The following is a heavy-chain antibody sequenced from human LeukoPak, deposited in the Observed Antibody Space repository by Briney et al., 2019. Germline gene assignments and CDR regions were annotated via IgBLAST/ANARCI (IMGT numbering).Heavy chain of an antibody. V-gene: IGHV3-64*02. Sequence: PGGSLRLSCAASGFTFSNYAMHWVRQAPGKGLEYISSISSDGGSTYYADSVKGRFTISRDSSKNTLYLQMGRLRAEDMAVYYCARSNNIVGATYFDYWGQGTLVTVSS. CDR2: ISSDGGST. J-gene: IGHJ4*02. D-gene: IGHD1-26*01. CDR1: GFTFSNYA. CDR3: ARSNNIVGATYFDY.